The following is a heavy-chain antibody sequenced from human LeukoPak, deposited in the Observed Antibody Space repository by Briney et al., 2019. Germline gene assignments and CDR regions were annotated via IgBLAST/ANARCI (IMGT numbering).Heavy chain of an antibody. CDR3: ARQYYYGSGSPEY. J-gene: IGHJ4*02. D-gene: IGHD3-10*01. CDR2: IYYDGNT. CDR1: GDSISTSAYY. Sequence: SETLSLTCAVSGDSISTSAYYWDWSRQPPGKGLEWIGNIYYDGNTRYNPSLKSRVTISVDRSKNQFSLKLSSVTAADTAVYYCARQYYYGSGSPEYWGQGSLVTVSS. V-gene: IGHV4-39*01.